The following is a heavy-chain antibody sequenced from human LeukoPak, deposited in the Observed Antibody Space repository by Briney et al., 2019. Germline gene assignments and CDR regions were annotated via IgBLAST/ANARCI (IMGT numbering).Heavy chain of an antibody. CDR3: ARRGYSYGYPYFDY. V-gene: IGHV1-8*01. J-gene: IGHJ4*02. Sequence: ASVKVSCKASGYTFTSYDINWVRQATGQGLEWMGWMNPNSGNTGYAQKFQGRVTMTRNTSISTAYIELSSLRSEDTAVYYCARRGYSYGYPYFDYWGQGTLVTVSS. CDR2: MNPNSGNT. D-gene: IGHD5-18*01. CDR1: GYTFTSYD.